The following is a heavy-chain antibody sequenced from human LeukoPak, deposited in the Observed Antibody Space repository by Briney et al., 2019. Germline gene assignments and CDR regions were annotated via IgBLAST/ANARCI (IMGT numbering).Heavy chain of an antibody. CDR1: GFTFSGSA. J-gene: IGHJ5*02. Sequence: PGGSLRLSCAASGFTFSGSAMHWVRQASGKGLEWVGRIRSKANSYATAYAASVKGRFTISRDDSKNTAYLQVNRLKTEDTAGYYCTRSDGGKVYFQPPPPWFDPWGQGTLVTVSS. CDR2: IRSKANSYAT. V-gene: IGHV3-73*01. CDR3: TRSDGGKVYFQPPPPWFDP. D-gene: IGHD2-8*01.